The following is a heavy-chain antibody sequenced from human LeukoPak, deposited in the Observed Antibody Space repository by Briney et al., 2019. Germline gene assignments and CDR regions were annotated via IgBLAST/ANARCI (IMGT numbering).Heavy chain of an antibody. CDR2: IYYSGST. J-gene: IGHJ5*02. D-gene: IGHD6-13*01. V-gene: IGHV4-59*08. CDR3: ARAYSSSWYFNWFDP. Sequence: PSETLSLTCTVSGGSISSYYWSWIRQPPGKGLEWIANIYYSGSTNYNPSLKSRVTISVDTSKNQFSLKLSSVTAADTAVYYCARAYSSSWYFNWFDPWGQGTLVTVSS. CDR1: GGSISSYY.